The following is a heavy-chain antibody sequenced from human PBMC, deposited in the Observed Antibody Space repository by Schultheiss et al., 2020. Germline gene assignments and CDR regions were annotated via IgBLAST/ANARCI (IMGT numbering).Heavy chain of an antibody. Sequence: GGSLRLSCAASGFTFSSYGMHWVRQAPGKGLEWVAVISYDGSNKYYADSVKGRFTISRDNSKNTLYLQMNSLRAEDTAVYYCWTQYYDSSGRTIDYWGQGTLVTVSS. D-gene: IGHD3-22*01. CDR2: ISYDGSNK. V-gene: IGHV3-30*03. CDR1: GFTFSSYG. CDR3: WTQYYDSSGRTIDY. J-gene: IGHJ4*02.